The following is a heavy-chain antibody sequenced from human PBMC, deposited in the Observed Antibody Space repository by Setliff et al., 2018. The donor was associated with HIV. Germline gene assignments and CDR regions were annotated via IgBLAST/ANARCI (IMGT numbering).Heavy chain of an antibody. V-gene: IGHV3-21*06. CDR3: ARDGTRLLAAMDV. Sequence: GSLRLSCAASGFTFFDYALNWVRQAPGKGLECVSSISSSGSYIYYADSVRGRFTISRDNAKNSLYLQMNSLRAEDTAVYYCARDGTRLLAAMDVWGKGTTVTVSS. CDR2: ISSSGSYI. J-gene: IGHJ6*03. CDR1: GFTFFDYA. D-gene: IGHD3-3*01.